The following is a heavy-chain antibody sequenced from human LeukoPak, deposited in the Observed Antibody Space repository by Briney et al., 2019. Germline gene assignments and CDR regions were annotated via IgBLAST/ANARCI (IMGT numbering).Heavy chain of an antibody. CDR3: TTTGKWLQGTVDY. Sequence: GGSLRLSCAASGFTFSNAWMSWVRQAPGKGREWVGRIKSKTDGGTTDYAAPVKGRFTISRDDSKNTLYLQMNSLKTEDTAVYYCTTTGKWLQGTVDYWGQGTLVTVFS. J-gene: IGHJ4*02. CDR1: GFTFSNAW. V-gene: IGHV3-15*01. D-gene: IGHD5-24*01. CDR2: IKSKTDGGTT.